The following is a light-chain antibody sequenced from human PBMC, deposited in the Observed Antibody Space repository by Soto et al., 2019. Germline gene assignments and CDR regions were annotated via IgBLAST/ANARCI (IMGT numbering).Light chain of an antibody. CDR3: QQSSVTPRT. CDR1: QSIRFN. CDR2: AAS. Sequence: DIQMTQSPSSLSASVGDRVRITCRSSQSIRFNLNWYQQKPGKAPTLLIYAASTLQSGVPSRFSGTGSGTDFTLTIDTLQPEDFATYYCQQSSVTPRTFGQGTKVEIK. V-gene: IGKV1-39*01. J-gene: IGKJ1*01.